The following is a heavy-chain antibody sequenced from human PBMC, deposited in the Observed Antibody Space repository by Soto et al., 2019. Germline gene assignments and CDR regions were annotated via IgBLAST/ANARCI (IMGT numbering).Heavy chain of an antibody. CDR1: GGSFSGYY. D-gene: IGHD3-10*01. CDR2: INHSGST. V-gene: IGHV4-34*01. Sequence: SETLSLTCAVYGGSFSGYYWSWIRQPPGKGLEWIGEINHSGSTNYNPSLKSRVTISVDTSKNQFSLKLSSVTAADTAVYYCARGNRGVIIYYYYYGMDVWGQGTTVTVSS. J-gene: IGHJ6*02. CDR3: ARGNRGVIIYYYYYGMDV.